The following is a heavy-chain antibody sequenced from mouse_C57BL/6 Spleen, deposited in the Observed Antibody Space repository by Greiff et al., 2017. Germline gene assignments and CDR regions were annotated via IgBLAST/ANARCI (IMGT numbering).Heavy chain of an antibody. CDR2: IRLKYDNYAT. D-gene: IGHD1-1*01. V-gene: IGHV6-3*01. Sequence: DVQLQQSGGGLVQPGGSVKLSCVASGFTFSNYWMNWVRQSPEKGLEWVAQIRLKYDNYATHYAVSVKGRFTISRDASKSLDSLQMNNLRAEDTGIYCCTGPHYYGSSRGAYRGHGTLVTVSA. CDR1: GFTFSNYW. J-gene: IGHJ3*01. CDR3: TGPHYYGSSRGAY.